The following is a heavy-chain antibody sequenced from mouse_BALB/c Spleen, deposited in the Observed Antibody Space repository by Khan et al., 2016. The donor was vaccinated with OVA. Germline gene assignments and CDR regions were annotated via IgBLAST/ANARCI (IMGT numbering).Heavy chain of an antibody. CDR2: INTYTGEP. J-gene: IGHJ1*01. V-gene: IGHV9-1*02. CDR3: ARGYWYFDV. Sequence: IQLVQSGPEPKKPGETVKISWKASGYTFTNHGMNWVKQAPGKGLKWMGWINTYTGEPTYADDFKGRFAFSLETSASTAYWQINNLKNEDWATYFCARGYWYFDVWGAGTTVTVSS. CDR1: GYTFTNHG.